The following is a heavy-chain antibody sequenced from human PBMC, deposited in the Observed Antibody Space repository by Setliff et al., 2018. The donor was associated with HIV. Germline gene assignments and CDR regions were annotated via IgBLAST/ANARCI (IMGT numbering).Heavy chain of an antibody. Sequence: SETLSLTCTVSGDSINNYYWSWIRQPPGKGLEWIGYVYSTGSTNSKSSLKSRVTISVDTSKNQFSLKLNSVTAADTAVYYCARVRGSSGWYVFDYWGQGTLVTVSS. CDR2: VYSTGST. J-gene: IGHJ4*02. V-gene: IGHV4-59*08. CDR1: GDSINNYY. D-gene: IGHD6-19*01. CDR3: ARVRGSSGWYVFDY.